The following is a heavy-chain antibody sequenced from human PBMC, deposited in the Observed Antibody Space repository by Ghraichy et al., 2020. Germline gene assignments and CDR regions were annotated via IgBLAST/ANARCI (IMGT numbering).Heavy chain of an antibody. J-gene: IGHJ6*03. V-gene: IGHV3-21*01. D-gene: IGHD6-6*01. CDR2: ISSSSSYI. CDR3: ARGSIAARRADYYYYYMDV. Sequence: GGSLRLYCAASGFTFSSYSMNWVRQAPGKGLEWVSSISSSSSYIYYADSVKGRFTISRDNAKNSLYLQMNSLRAEDTAVYYCARGSIAARRADYYYYYMDVWGKGTTVTVSS. CDR1: GFTFSSYS.